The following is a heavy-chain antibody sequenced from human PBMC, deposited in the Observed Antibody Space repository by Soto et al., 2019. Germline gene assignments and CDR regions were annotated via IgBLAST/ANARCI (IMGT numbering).Heavy chain of an antibody. CDR1: GFTFSSYG. Sequence: GGSRRLSCAASGFTFSSYGMSWVRQAPGKGLGWVANIKQDGSEKYYVDSVKGRFTISRDNAKNSLYLQMNSLRAEDTAGYYCARDLAKPGIAAAGSPLGYWGQGT. D-gene: IGHD6-13*01. V-gene: IGHV3-7*01. J-gene: IGHJ4*02. CDR3: ARDLAKPGIAAAGSPLGY. CDR2: IKQDGSEK.